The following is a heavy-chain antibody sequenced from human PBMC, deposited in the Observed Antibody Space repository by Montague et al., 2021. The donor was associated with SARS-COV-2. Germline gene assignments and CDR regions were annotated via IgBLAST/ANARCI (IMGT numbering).Heavy chain of an antibody. CDR1: GGSFSGYY. D-gene: IGHD4-23*01. CDR2: INHSGTT. CDR3: ARWDPQSLTLIGLRGKSASDY. Sequence: SETLSLTCAVYGGSFSGYYWTWIRHCPGKGLEWIAEINHSGTTNYNFNPSLRSRVTISVDTSKSQFSLKLSSVTAADTGVYYCARWDPQSLTLIGLRGKSASDYWGRGTLVTVSS. V-gene: IGHV4-34*01. J-gene: IGHJ4*02.